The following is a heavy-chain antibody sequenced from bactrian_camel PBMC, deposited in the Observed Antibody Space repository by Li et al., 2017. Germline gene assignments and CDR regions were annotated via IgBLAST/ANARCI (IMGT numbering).Heavy chain of an antibody. CDR3: AVTRGSLFGLCPLRVVDYAH. D-gene: IGHD1*01. CDR2: IATGSGNT. CDR1: GFTASGYS. V-gene: IGHV3S1*01. Sequence: VQLVESGGGSVQAGGSLRLSCVASGFTASGYSMGWFRQSAGKEREGVARIATGSGNTYYADSVKGRFTISQDNAKNTMYLEMNSLKVEDTAMYYCAVTRGSLFGLCPLRVVDYAHWGQGTQVTVS. J-gene: IGHJ4*01.